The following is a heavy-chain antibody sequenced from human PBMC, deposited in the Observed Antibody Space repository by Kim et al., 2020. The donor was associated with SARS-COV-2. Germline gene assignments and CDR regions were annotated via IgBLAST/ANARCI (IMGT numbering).Heavy chain of an antibody. CDR2: LSGSGSGT. V-gene: IGHV3-23*01. J-gene: IGHJ5*02. CDR3: ARGFFGSYDWNPNWFDP. CDR1: GFILSNHG. Sequence: GGSLRLSCAASGFILSNHGMSWLRQAPGKGLEWVSSLSGSGSGTYYADSVRGRFTVSRDSSKNTLYLQMNSLRVEDTAVYYCARGFFGSYDWNPNWFDPWGQGTLVIVSS. D-gene: IGHD1-20*01.